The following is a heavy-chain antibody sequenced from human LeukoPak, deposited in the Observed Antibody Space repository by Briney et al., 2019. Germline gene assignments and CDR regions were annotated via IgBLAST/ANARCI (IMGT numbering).Heavy chain of an antibody. J-gene: IGHJ4*02. CDR3: ASGGRWELHY. Sequence: ASVTVSCTASGYTFTSYYMHWVRQAPGQGLEWMGIINPSGGSTSYALKFQGRVTMTRDTSTSTVYMELSSLRSEDTAVYYCASGGRWELHYWGQGTLVTVSS. V-gene: IGHV1-46*01. D-gene: IGHD1-26*01. CDR2: INPSGGST. CDR1: GYTFTSYY.